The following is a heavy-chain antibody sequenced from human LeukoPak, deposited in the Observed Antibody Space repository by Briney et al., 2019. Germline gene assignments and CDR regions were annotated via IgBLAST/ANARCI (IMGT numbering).Heavy chain of an antibody. CDR3: ARSIAVAGTFFDY. D-gene: IGHD6-19*01. J-gene: IGHJ4*02. CDR1: GFTFSRHT. Sequence: GGSLRLSCAASGFTFSRHTMHWVRQAPGKGLEWVAVISHDGKEKHYADSVKGRFTISRDDSKNTLYLQMNSLRAEDAAVYYCARSIAVAGTFFDYWGQGTLVTVSS. V-gene: IGHV3-30*04. CDR2: ISHDGKEK.